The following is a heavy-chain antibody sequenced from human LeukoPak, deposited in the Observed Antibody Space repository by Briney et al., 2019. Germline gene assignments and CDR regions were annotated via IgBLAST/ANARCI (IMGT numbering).Heavy chain of an antibody. Sequence: GGSLRLSCAASGFTFDDYAMHWVRQAPGKGLEWVSLISGDGGSTYYADSVNGRFTISRDNSKNSLYLQMNSLRTEDTALYYCATAVTDYWGQGTLVTLSS. J-gene: IGHJ4*02. CDR3: ATAVTDY. V-gene: IGHV3-43*02. CDR1: GFTFDDYA. CDR2: ISGDGGST.